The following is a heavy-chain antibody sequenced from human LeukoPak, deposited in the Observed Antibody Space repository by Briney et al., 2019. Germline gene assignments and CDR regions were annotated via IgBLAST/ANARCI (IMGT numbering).Heavy chain of an antibody. CDR1: GGSFSGYY. CDR3: ARELRYYDSSGSLTDAFDI. V-gene: IGHV4-34*01. D-gene: IGHD3-22*01. CDR2: INHSGST. J-gene: IGHJ3*02. Sequence: PSETLSLTCAVYGGSFSGYYWSWIRQPPGKGLEWIGEINHSGSTNYNPSLKSRVTISVDTSKNQFFLKLSSVTAADTAVYYCARELRYYDSSGSLTDAFDIWGQGTMVTVSS.